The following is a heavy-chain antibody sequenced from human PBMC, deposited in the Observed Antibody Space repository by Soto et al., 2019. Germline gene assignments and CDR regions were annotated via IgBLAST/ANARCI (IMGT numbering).Heavy chain of an antibody. Sequence: SETLSLTCTVSGGSISSSSYYWGWIRQPPGKGLEWIGRIYYSGSTYYKPSLKSRVTISVDTSKNQFSLKLSSVTAADTAVYYCARHGIEYSSSPYNWFDPWGQGTLVTVSS. D-gene: IGHD6-6*01. CDR2: IYYSGST. CDR3: ARHGIEYSSSPYNWFDP. J-gene: IGHJ5*02. CDR1: GGSISSSSYY. V-gene: IGHV4-39*01.